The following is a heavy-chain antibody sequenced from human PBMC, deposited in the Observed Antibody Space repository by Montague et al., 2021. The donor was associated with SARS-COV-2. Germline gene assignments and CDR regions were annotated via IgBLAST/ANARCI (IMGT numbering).Heavy chain of an antibody. J-gene: IGHJ5*02. V-gene: IGHV4-61*01. D-gene: IGHD1-14*01. CDR1: GASIDTGNHY. CDR2: VHYSGKT. Sequence: SETLSLTCRVSGASIDTGNHYWTWIRQPPGKGLEWIGYVHYSGKTKSNPSLQNPISISLDASKNQFYLSLTSVTSADAAVYYCARHHISTMYGYSWFDPWGRGTLVTVSS. CDR3: ARHHISTMYGYSWFDP.